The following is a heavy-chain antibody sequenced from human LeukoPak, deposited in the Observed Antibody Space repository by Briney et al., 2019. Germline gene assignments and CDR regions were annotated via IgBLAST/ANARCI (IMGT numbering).Heavy chain of an antibody. CDR3: ARESADSSGYYLNWFDP. J-gene: IGHJ5*02. CDR1: GGSISTSSYY. Sequence: SETLSLTCTVSGGSISTSSYYWGWIRQPPGKGLEWIGTIYYTGRTHYNPSLKSRVTISVDTSKNQFSLKLSSVTAADTAVYYCARESADSSGYYLNWFDPWGQGTLVTVSS. CDR2: IYYTGRT. D-gene: IGHD3-22*01. V-gene: IGHV4-39*07.